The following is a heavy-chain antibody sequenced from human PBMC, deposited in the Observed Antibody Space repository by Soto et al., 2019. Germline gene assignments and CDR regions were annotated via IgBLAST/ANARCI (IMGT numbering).Heavy chain of an antibody. D-gene: IGHD3-16*01. V-gene: IGHV4-39*01. CDR3: ARLLSRHWVDY. CDR2: MYYNVGT. CDR1: GSSISSSGYY. Sequence: SETLSLTGIVSGSSISSSGYYWGWIRQPPGKGLEWIASMYYNVGTYYNPSLKSRVTIYVDTSANQFSLKLSSVTAADTAVYYCARLLSRHWVDYSGQGTLVTVSS. J-gene: IGHJ4*02.